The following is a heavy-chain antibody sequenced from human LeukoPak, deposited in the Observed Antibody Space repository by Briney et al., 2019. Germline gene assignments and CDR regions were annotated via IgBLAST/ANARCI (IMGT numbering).Heavy chain of an antibody. V-gene: IGHV3-9*01. Sequence: GRSLRLSCAASGFTFDDYAMHWVRQAPGKGLEWVSGISWNRGSIGYADSVKGRFTISRDNAKNSLYLQMNSLRAEDTALYYCAKGKIGESVLDWFDPWGQGTLVTVSS. CDR1: GFTFDDYA. CDR2: ISWNRGSI. J-gene: IGHJ5*02. CDR3: AKGKIGESVLDWFDP. D-gene: IGHD3-10*01.